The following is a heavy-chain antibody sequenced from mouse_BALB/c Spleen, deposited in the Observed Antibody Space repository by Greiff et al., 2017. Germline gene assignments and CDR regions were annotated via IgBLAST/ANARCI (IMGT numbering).Heavy chain of an antibody. D-gene: IGHD2-14*01. CDR1: GFTFSSFG. V-gene: IGHV5-17*02. J-gene: IGHJ4*01. CDR2: ISSGSSTI. CDR3: ARGYDVDAMDY. Sequence: EVQVVESGGGLVQPGGSRKLSCAASGFTFSSFGMHWVRQAPEKGLEWVAYISSGSSTIYYADTVKGRFTISRDNPKNTLFLQMTSLRSEDTAMYYCARGYDVDAMDYWGQGTSVTVSS.